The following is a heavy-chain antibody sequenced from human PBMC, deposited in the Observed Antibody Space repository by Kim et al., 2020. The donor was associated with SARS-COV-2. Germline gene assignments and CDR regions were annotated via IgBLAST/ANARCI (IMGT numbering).Heavy chain of an antibody. D-gene: IGHD6-19*01. CDR3: TRDRRGSGWYSDY. V-gene: IGHV3-33*01. CDR2: IWYDGSNK. CDR1: GFTFSSYG. Sequence: GGSLRLSCAASGFTFSSYGMHWVRQAPGKGLEWVAIIWYDGSNKYYTDSVKGRFTISRDNSKNTLYLQMNSLRAEDTAVYYCTRDRRGSGWYSDYWGQGTLVTVSS. J-gene: IGHJ4*02.